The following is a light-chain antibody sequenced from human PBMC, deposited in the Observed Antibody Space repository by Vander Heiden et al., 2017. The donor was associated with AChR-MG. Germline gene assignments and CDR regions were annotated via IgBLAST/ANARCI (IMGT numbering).Light chain of an antibody. CDR3: SSYTSSSTLVV. J-gene: IGLJ2*01. Sequence: QSALTESAAVSGSHGQSITIPCTGTSSEVGIDNYVSWYQQHPGKAPKLMIYVVSKRPSGVSNRFSGSKSGNTASLTISGLQAEDEADYYCSSYTSSSTLVVFGGGTKLTVL. CDR1: SSEVGIDNY. V-gene: IGLV2-14*01. CDR2: VVS.